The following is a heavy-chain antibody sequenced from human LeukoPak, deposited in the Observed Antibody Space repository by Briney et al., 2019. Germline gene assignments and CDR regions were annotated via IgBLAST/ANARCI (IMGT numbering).Heavy chain of an antibody. V-gene: IGHV4-59*01. Sequence: SETLSLTCTVSGGSISSYYWSWIRQPPGEGLEYIGYIYYSGSTDYNPSLKSRVTMSVDTSKDQFSLELSSVTAADTAVDYCARVGYSTGWYYFDYWGQGILVTVSS. J-gene: IGHJ4*02. D-gene: IGHD6-19*01. CDR3: ARVGYSTGWYYFDY. CDR2: IYYSGST. CDR1: GGSISSYY.